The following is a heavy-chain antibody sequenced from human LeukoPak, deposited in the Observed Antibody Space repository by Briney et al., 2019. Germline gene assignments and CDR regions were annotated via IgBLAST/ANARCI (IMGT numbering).Heavy chain of an antibody. J-gene: IGHJ3*02. CDR2: IIPIFGTA. D-gene: IGHD1-1*01. CDR1: GGTFSSYA. Sequence: GASVKVSCKASGGTFSSYAISWVRQAPGQGLEWMGGIIPIFGTANYAQKFQGRVTITTDESTSTAYMELSSLRSEDTAVYYCARDNEGGNAFDIWGQGTMVTVSS. V-gene: IGHV1-69*05. CDR3: ARDNEGGNAFDI.